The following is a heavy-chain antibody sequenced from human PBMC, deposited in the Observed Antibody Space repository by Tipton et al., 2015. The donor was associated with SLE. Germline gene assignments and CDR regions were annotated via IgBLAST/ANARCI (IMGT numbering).Heavy chain of an antibody. CDR2: ISYDGSNK. CDR3: ARDKNDFWSGYYPHYYYYMDV. D-gene: IGHD3-3*01. Sequence: SLRLSCAASGFTFSSYAMHWVRQAPGKGLEWVAVISYDGSNKYYADSVKGRFTISRDNSKNTLYLQMNSLRAEDTAVYYCARDKNDFWSGYYPHYYYYMDVWGKGTTVTVSS. V-gene: IGHV3-30*04. J-gene: IGHJ6*03. CDR1: GFTFSSYA.